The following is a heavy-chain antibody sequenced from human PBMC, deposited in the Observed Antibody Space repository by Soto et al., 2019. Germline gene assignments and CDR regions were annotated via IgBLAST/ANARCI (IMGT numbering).Heavy chain of an antibody. J-gene: IGHJ5*02. Sequence: SETLSLTCTVSGGSISSGDYYWSWIRQPPGKGLEWIGYIYYSGSTYYNPSLKSRVTISVDTSKNQFSLKLSSVTAADTAVYYCARGAVAGDWFDPWGQGTLVTVSS. CDR2: IYYSGST. V-gene: IGHV4-30-4*01. CDR1: GGSISSGDYY. D-gene: IGHD6-19*01. CDR3: ARGAVAGDWFDP.